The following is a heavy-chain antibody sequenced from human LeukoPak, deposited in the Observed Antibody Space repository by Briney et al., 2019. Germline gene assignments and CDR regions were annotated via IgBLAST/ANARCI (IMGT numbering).Heavy chain of an antibody. CDR2: IYPGDSDT. V-gene: IGHV5-51*01. D-gene: IGHD6-6*01. Sequence: GESLKISCKGSGYSFTSYWIGWVRQMPGKGLEWMGIIYPGDSDTRYSPPFQGQVTISADKSISTAYLQWSSLKASDTAMYYCARHLEYSSSGGSFDYWGQGTLVTVSS. J-gene: IGHJ4*02. CDR1: GYSFTSYW. CDR3: ARHLEYSSSGGSFDY.